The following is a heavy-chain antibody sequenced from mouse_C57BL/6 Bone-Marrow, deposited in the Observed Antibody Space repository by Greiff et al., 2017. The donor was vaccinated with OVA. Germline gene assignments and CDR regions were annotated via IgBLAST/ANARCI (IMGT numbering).Heavy chain of an antibody. V-gene: IGHV5-15*01. CDR3: ARQYYGSSFYFDY. Sequence: EVQLVESGGGLVQPGGSLKLSCAASGFTFSDYGMAWVRQAPRKGPEWVAFISNLAYSIYYADTVTGRFTISRENAKNTLYLEMSSLRSDDTAMYYCARQYYGSSFYFDYWGQGTTLTVSS. D-gene: IGHD1-1*01. CDR1: GFTFSDYG. CDR2: ISNLAYSI. J-gene: IGHJ2*01.